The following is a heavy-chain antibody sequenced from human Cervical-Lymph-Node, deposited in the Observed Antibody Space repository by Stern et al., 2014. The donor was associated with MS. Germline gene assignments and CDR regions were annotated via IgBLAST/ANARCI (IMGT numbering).Heavy chain of an antibody. V-gene: IGHV3-21*01. CDR3: ARGRDSTKYGMDV. Sequence: EVQLVESGGGLVKPGGSLRLSCAASGFTFSNHSMNWVRQAPGKGLEWVSSISSSSSYIYYADSVKGRFTISRDNAKNSVYLQKTYLRAEDTAVYYCARGRDSTKYGMDVWGQGTTVTVSS. D-gene: IGHD6-13*01. J-gene: IGHJ6*02. CDR2: ISSSSSYI. CDR1: GFTFSNHS.